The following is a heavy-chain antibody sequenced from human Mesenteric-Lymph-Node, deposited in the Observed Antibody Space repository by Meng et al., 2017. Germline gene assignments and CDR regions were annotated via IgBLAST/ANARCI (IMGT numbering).Heavy chain of an antibody. Sequence: QVQLQEPGPGLVKPSQTRSLTCTVSGGSIISGRHYWGWIRQPPGKGLEWIGCIYYSGSTYYNPSLRSRVTMSLDTSKNQFSLKLSSVTATDTAVYYCARHAGGYGDYFDHWGQGTLVTVSS. J-gene: IGHJ4*02. CDR2: IYYSGST. V-gene: IGHV4-39*01. CDR3: ARHAGGYGDYFDH. CDR1: GGSIISGRHY. D-gene: IGHD5-12*01.